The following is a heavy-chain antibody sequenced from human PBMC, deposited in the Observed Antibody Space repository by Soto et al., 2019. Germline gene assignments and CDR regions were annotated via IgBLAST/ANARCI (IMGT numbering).Heavy chain of an antibody. D-gene: IGHD1-26*01. CDR3: ASLGGTIDY. V-gene: IGHV4-4*07. Sequence: SETLSLTCTVSGGSISGYYWNWIRQPAGKGLEWIGRMHSSGYINYNSSLRSRVSMSVNASKSQISLKLTSLTAADTAVYYCASLGGTIDYWGQGTLVTVSS. CDR2: MHSSGYI. CDR1: GGSISGYY. J-gene: IGHJ4*02.